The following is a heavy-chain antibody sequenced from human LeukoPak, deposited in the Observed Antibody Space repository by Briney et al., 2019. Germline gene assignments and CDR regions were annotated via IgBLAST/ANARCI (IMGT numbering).Heavy chain of an antibody. D-gene: IGHD1-26*01. J-gene: IGHJ4*02. Sequence: VKVSCKASGGTFSSYAISWVRQAPGQGLEWMGGIIPIFGTANYARKFQGRVTITADESTSTAYMELSSLRSEDTAVYYCARLGATTRTFDYWGQGTLVTASS. CDR3: ARLGATTRTFDY. CDR2: IIPIFGTA. CDR1: GGTFSSYA. V-gene: IGHV1-69*13.